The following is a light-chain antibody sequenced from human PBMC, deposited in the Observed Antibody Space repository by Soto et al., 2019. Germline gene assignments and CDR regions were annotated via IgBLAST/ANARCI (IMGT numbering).Light chain of an antibody. J-gene: IGLJ1*01. CDR2: EGS. Sequence: QSALTQPASVSGSPGQSITISCTETSSDVGSYNLVSWYQQHPGKAPKPMIYEGSKRPSGVSNRFSGSKSGNTASLTISGLQAEDEADYYCCSYAGSSTWVFGTGTKVTVL. CDR3: CSYAGSSTWV. V-gene: IGLV2-23*01. CDR1: SSDVGSYNL.